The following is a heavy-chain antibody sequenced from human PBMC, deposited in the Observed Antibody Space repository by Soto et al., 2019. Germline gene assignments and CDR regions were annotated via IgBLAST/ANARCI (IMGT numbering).Heavy chain of an antibody. J-gene: IGHJ4*02. D-gene: IGHD1-20*01. CDR1: GYTFTSYG. V-gene: IGHV1-18*01. CDR2: ISAYNGNT. Sequence: ASVKVSCKASGYTFTSYGISWVRQAPGQGLEWMGWISAYNGNTNYAQKFQGRVTMTRDTSTSTVYMELSSLRSEDTAVYYCARDSSNWNDFDYWGQGTLVTVS. CDR3: ARDSSNWNDFDY.